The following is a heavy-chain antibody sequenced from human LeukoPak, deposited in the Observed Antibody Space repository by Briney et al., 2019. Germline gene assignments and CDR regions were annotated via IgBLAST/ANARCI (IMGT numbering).Heavy chain of an antibody. V-gene: IGHV3-64D*09. CDR1: GFTFSSYA. D-gene: IGHD2-15*01. J-gene: IGHJ3*02. CDR3: VNTYYCSGGSCYWGGAFDI. CDR2: ISSNGGST. Sequence: GGSLRLSCSASGFTFSSYAMHWVRQAPGKGLEYVSAISSNGGSTYYADSVKGRFTISRDNSKNTLYLQMSSLRAEDTAVYYCVNTYYCSGGSCYWGGAFDIWGQGTMVTVSS.